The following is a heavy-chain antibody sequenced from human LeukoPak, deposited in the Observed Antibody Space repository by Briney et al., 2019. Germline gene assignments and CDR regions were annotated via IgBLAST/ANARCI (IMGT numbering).Heavy chain of an antibody. CDR3: ARYNSGTYFGQTSYFDY. V-gene: IGHV3-48*02. J-gene: IGHJ4*02. Sequence: PGGSLRLSCAASGFTFSDYSMNWVRQAPGKGLEWISYIDSGSNNIYYADSVKGRFTISRDNAKNSLYLQMNSLRDEDTAVYYCARYNSGTYFGQTSYFDYWGQGTLVTVSS. CDR2: IDSGSNNI. CDR1: GFTFSDYS. D-gene: IGHD1-26*01.